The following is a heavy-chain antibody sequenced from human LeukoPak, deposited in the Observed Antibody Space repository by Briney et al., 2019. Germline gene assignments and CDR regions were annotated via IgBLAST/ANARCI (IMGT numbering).Heavy chain of an antibody. CDR2: IYHSGST. J-gene: IGHJ5*02. Sequence: PSETLCLTCAVSGYSISSGYYWGWIRQPPGKGLEWIGSIYHSGSTYYNPSLKSRVTISVDTSKNQFSLKLSSVTAADTAVYYCARGVVVVPAAYPWFDPWGQGTLVTVSS. CDR3: ARGVVVVPAAYPWFDP. V-gene: IGHV4-38-2*01. D-gene: IGHD2-2*01. CDR1: GYSISSGYY.